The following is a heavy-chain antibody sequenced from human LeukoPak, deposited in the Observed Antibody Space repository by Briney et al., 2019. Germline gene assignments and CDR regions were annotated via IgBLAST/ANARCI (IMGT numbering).Heavy chain of an antibody. CDR1: GYTFTSYD. J-gene: IGHJ3*02. Sequence: ASVKVSCKASGYTFTSYDINWVRQATGQGLEWMGWMNPNSGNTGYAQKFQGRVTITRNTSISTAYMELSSLRSEDTAVYYCARGLGGSRITIFGVVITHDAFDIWGQGTMVTVSS. CDR3: ARGLGGSRITIFGVVITHDAFDI. CDR2: MNPNSGNT. D-gene: IGHD3-3*01. V-gene: IGHV1-8*03.